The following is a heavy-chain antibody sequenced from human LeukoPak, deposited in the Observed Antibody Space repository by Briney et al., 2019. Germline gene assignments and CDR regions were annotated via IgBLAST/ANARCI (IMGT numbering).Heavy chain of an antibody. V-gene: IGHV4-59*08. Sequence: SETLSLTCTVSGASISSYYWSWIRQPPGKGLEWIGYIHYSGSTKYSPSLKSRVTISVDTSRNQFSLKLSSVTAADTAVYYCARWYSSGWAFDYWGQGTLVTVSS. CDR3: ARWYSSGWAFDY. CDR2: IHYSGST. J-gene: IGHJ4*02. CDR1: GASISSYY. D-gene: IGHD6-19*01.